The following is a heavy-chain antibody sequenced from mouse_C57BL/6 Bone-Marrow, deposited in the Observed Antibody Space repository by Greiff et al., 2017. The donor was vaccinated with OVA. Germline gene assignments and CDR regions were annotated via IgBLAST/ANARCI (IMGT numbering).Heavy chain of an antibody. CDR3: ARSPYDGYNYLDY. V-gene: IGHV1-4*01. J-gene: IGHJ2*01. D-gene: IGHD2-3*01. Sequence: QVQLQQSGAELARPGASVKMSCKASGYTFTSYTMHWVKQRPGQGLEWIGYINPSSGYTKYNQKFKDKATLTADKSSSTAYMQLSSLTSEDSAVYYCARSPYDGYNYLDYWGQGTTLTVSS. CDR2: INPSSGYT. CDR1: GYTFTSYT.